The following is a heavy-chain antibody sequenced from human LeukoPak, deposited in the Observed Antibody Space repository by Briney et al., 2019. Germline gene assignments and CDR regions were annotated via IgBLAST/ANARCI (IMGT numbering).Heavy chain of an antibody. V-gene: IGHV4-59*08. J-gene: IGHJ3*02. Sequence: SGTLSLTCTVSGGSISSYYWSWIRQPPGKGLEWIGYIYYSGSTNYNPSLKSRVTISVDTSKNQFSLKLSSVTAADTAVYYCARHTGYETFDIWGQGTMVTVSS. D-gene: IGHD6-13*01. CDR2: IYYSGST. CDR3: ARHTGYETFDI. CDR1: GGSISSYY.